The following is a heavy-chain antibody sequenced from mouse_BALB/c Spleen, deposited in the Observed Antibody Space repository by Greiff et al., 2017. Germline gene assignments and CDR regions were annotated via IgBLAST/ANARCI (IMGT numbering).Heavy chain of an antibody. Sequence: QVQLKQSGAELVRPGSSVKISCKASGYAFSSYWMNWVKQRPGQGLEWIGQIYPGDGDTNYNGKFKGKATLTADKSSSTAYMQLSSLTSEDSAVYFCARREGDYDEKGYFDYWGQGTTLTVSS. V-gene: IGHV1-80*01. CDR2: IYPGDGDT. D-gene: IGHD2-4*01. CDR1: GYAFSSYW. J-gene: IGHJ2*01. CDR3: ARREGDYDEKGYFDY.